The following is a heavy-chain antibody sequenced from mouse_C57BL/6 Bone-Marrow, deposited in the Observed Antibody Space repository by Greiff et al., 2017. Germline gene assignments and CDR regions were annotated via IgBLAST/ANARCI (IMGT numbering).Heavy chain of an antibody. V-gene: IGHV14-4*01. Sequence: EVKLQESGAELVRPGASVKLSCTASGFNIKDDYMHWVKQRPEQGLEWIGWIDPENGDTESASKFQGKATITVDTSSNTAYLQLSRLTSEDTAVYYCTRIAYWGQGTLVTVSA. CDR1: GFNIKDDY. CDR2: IDPENGDT. J-gene: IGHJ3*01. CDR3: TRIAY.